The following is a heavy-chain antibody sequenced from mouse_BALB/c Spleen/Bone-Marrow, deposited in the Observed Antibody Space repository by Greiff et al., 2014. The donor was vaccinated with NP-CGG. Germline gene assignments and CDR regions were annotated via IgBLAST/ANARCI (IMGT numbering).Heavy chain of an antibody. V-gene: IGHV14-3*02. D-gene: IGHD1-1*01. CDR1: GFNIKDTY. CDR3: AYGSSYDYFDY. CDR2: IDPANGNT. J-gene: IGHJ2*01. Sequence: VQLQQSGAVLVKPGASVKLSCTASGFNIKDTYMHWVKQRPEQGLEWIGRIDPANGNTKYDPKFQGKATITADTSSNTAYLQLSSLTSEDTAVYYCAYGSSYDYFDYWGQGTTLTVSS.